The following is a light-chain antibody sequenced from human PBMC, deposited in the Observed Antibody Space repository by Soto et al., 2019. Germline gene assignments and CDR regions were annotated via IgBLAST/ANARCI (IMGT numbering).Light chain of an antibody. V-gene: IGKV1-33*01. Sequence: DIQMPQSPSSLSASVGDRVTITCQASQDTSNYLNWYQQKPGKAPKLLIYDASNLETGVPSRFSGSGSGTDFNLTISSLQPEDIATYYCQQYDSLPRTFGQGTKVGIK. CDR1: QDTSNY. CDR3: QQYDSLPRT. CDR2: DAS. J-gene: IGKJ1*01.